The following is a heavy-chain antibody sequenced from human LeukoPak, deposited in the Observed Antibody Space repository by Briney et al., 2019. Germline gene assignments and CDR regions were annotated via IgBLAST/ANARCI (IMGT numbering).Heavy chain of an antibody. CDR3: AKELNSYGFSDY. CDR1: GFTFSTYS. D-gene: IGHD5-18*01. CDR2: ISGSGDST. J-gene: IGHJ4*02. Sequence: PGGSLRLSCAASGFTFSTYSMSCVRQAPGKGLDWVSAISGSGDSTYYADSVQGRFTISRDNSKNTLYLQMYSLRAEDTAVYYCAKELNSYGFSDYWGQGTLVTVSS. V-gene: IGHV3-23*01.